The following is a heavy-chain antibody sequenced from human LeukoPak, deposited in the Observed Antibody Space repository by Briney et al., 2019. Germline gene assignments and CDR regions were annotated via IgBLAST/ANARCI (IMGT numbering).Heavy chain of an antibody. V-gene: IGHV3-23*01. CDR1: GFTFSSYW. J-gene: IGHJ4*02. CDR2: IGGSGSST. D-gene: IGHD3-10*01. CDR3: AKLWFGELGAVYFDY. Sequence: PGESLRLSCAASGFTFSSYWMSWVRQAPGKGLEWVSGIGGSGSSTYYADSVKGRFTISRDNSKNTLYLQMNSLRAEDTAVYYCAKLWFGELGAVYFDYWGQGTLVTVSS.